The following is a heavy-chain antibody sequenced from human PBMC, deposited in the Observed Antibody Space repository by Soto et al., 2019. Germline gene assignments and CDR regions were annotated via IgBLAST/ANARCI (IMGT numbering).Heavy chain of an antibody. CDR1: GYTFTSHG. Sequence: QLQLVQSGGEVKTPGTSVKVSCTTSGYTFTSHGISCVRQAPGQGLEWMGWLSTYNGKTDYAQKFQGRVTMTADTRTSTVYMEVRSLRSDDTAVYYCARLLTEGATYREDAFDMWGQGTKVTVSS. V-gene: IGHV1-18*01. CDR2: LSTYNGKT. J-gene: IGHJ3*02. CDR3: ARLLTEGATYREDAFDM. D-gene: IGHD1-26*01.